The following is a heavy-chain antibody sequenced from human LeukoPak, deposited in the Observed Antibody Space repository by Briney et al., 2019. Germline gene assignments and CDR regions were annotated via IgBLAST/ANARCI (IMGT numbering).Heavy chain of an antibody. CDR2: IYTSGST. Sequence: SETLSLTCTVSGFSISSYYWSWIRQPAGKGLEWIGRIYTSGSTNYNPSLKSRVTMSVDTSKNQFSLKLSSVTAADTAVYYCARDRIAARLYYYYYMDVWGKGTTVTVSS. D-gene: IGHD6-6*01. CDR1: GFSISSYY. CDR3: ARDRIAARLYYYYYMDV. J-gene: IGHJ6*03. V-gene: IGHV4-4*07.